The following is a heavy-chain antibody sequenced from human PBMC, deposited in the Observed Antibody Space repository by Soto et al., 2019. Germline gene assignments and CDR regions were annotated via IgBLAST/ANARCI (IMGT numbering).Heavy chain of an antibody. Sequence: PGGSLRLSCAASGFTFSSYYMNWVRQAPGKGLEWVSSITSSGGSIYYADSVKGRFTISRDNAKNSLFLQMNSLRAEDTAVYYCARDLDCSAGSCYTPIDYWGQGTLVTVSS. J-gene: IGHJ4*02. V-gene: IGHV3-21*01. CDR2: ITSSGGSI. CDR1: GFTFSSYY. D-gene: IGHD2-15*01. CDR3: ARDLDCSAGSCYTPIDY.